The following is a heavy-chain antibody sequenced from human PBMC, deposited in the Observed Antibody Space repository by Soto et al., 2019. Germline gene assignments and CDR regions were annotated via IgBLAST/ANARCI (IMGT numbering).Heavy chain of an antibody. CDR1: GFTFSSYA. CDR3: ASRSSGWYFDY. D-gene: IGHD6-19*01. J-gene: IGHJ4*02. V-gene: IGHV3-23*01. CDR2: ISGSGGGT. Sequence: EVPLLESGGGLVQPGGSMRLSCAASGFTFSSYAMNWVRQAPGKGLEWVSVISGSGGGTYYADSVKGRFTISRDNSKNTLYLQMNSLRAEDTAVYYCASRSSGWYFDYWGQGTLVTVSS.